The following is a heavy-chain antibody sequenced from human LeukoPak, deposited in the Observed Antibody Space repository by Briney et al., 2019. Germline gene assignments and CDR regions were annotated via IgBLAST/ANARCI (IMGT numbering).Heavy chain of an antibody. D-gene: IGHD6-6*01. J-gene: IGHJ2*01. CDR2: IDYSRST. CDR1: GGSISSSSYC. V-gene: IGHV4-39*07. CDR3: ASDTSSSFWYFDL. Sequence: PSETLSLTCTVSGGSISSSSYCWGWIRQPPGKGLEWIGIIDYSRSTYYNPSLKSRVTISVDTSKNQFSLKLSSVTAADTAVYYCASDTSSSFWYFDLWGRGTLVTVSS.